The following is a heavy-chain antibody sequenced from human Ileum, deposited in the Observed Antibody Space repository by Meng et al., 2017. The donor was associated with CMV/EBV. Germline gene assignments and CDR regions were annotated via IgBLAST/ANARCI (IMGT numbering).Heavy chain of an antibody. V-gene: IGHV4-39*02. Sequence: LVTISESLPLTRTVSGYSPSMYSHYWGCCPLPPGKGLEFITSMYYSGSPYCNPSLKSRTTISLDTAKNQFSLNLTSVTAADTAVYYCVRVVIAAGTDWFDPWGQGTLVTVSS. CDR3: VRVVIAAGTDWFDP. CDR1: GYSPSMYSHY. CDR2: MYYSGSP. J-gene: IGHJ5*02. D-gene: IGHD6-13*01.